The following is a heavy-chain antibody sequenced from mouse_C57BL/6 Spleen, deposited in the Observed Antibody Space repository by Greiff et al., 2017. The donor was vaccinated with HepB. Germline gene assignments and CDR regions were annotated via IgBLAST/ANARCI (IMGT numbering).Heavy chain of an antibody. J-gene: IGHJ4*01. CDR3: ARARNYGNYAMDY. CDR2: IYYSGTI. D-gene: IGHD2-1*01. Sequence: EVMLVESGPGLVKPSQTVFLTCTVTGISITTGNYRWSWIRQFPGNKLEWIGYIYYSGTITYNPSLTSRTTITRDTPKNQFFLEMNSLTAEDTATYYCARARNYGNYAMDYWGQGTSVTVSS. CDR1: GISITTGNYR. V-gene: IGHV3-5*01.